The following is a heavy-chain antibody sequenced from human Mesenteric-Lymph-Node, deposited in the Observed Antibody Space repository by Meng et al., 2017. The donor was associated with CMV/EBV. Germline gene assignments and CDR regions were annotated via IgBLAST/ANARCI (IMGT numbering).Heavy chain of an antibody. J-gene: IGHJ4*02. V-gene: IGHV3-9*01. CDR1: GFPFDNYA. D-gene: IGHD4-23*01. CDR2: ISWNSGTN. Sequence: SLKICCAAAGFPFDNYALHWVRPAPEKGLEWVSGISWNSGTNAYADSVKGRFTSSSDNAKDSLYLQMDSLRPEDAALYYCVKDKATPLSTGGPLDYWGQGTLVTVSS. CDR3: VKDKATPLSTGGPLDY.